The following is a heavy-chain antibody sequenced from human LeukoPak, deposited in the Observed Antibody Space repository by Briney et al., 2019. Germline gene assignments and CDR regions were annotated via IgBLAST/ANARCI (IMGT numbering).Heavy chain of an antibody. CDR3: AKDLGLRWLQFWNAFDI. Sequence: GGSLRLSCAVSGFTFSSYSMNWVRQAPGKGLEWVSYISLSSSTINYADSVKGRFTISRDNSKNTLYLQMNSLRAEDTAVYYCAKDLGLRWLQFWNAFDIWGQGTMVTVSS. V-gene: IGHV3-48*01. D-gene: IGHD5-24*01. J-gene: IGHJ3*02. CDR1: GFTFSSYS. CDR2: ISLSSSTI.